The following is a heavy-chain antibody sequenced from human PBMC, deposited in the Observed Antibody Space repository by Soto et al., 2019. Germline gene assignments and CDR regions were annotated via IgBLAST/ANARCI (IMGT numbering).Heavy chain of an antibody. V-gene: IGHV3-74*01. Sequence: EVQLVESGGGLVQPGGSLRLSCAASGFTFSSYWMHWVRQAPGKGRVWFSRINSDGSSTSYADSVKGRFTISRDNAKNTLYLQMNSLRAEDTAVYYCARRRGSSGWKTNFDYWGQGTLVTVSS. CDR3: ARRRGSSGWKTNFDY. D-gene: IGHD6-19*01. J-gene: IGHJ4*02. CDR2: INSDGSST. CDR1: GFTFSSYW.